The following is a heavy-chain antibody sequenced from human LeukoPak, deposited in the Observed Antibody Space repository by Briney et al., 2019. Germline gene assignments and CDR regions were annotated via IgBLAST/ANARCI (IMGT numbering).Heavy chain of an antibody. J-gene: IGHJ4*02. V-gene: IGHV4-39*07. CDR2: INHSGST. Sequence: SETLSLTCTVSGVSISSSSYYWGWIRQPPGKGLEWIGEINHSGSTNYNPSLKSRVTISVDTSKNQFSLKLSSVTAADTAVYYCSDSSSGEFDYWGQGTLVTVSS. CDR3: SDSSSGEFDY. CDR1: GVSISSSSYY. D-gene: IGHD6-13*01.